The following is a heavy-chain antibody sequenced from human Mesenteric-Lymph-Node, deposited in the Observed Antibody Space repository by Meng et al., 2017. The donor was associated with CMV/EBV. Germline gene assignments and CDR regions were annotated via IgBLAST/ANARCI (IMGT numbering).Heavy chain of an antibody. D-gene: IGHD2-15*01. J-gene: IGHJ4*02. V-gene: IGHV3-74*01. CDR3: AKVGPAATPGGFDY. CDR2: ISSEGSHT. Sequence: GESLKISCAASGFAFSKYWMHWVRQVPGKGLVWVSYISSEGSHTTYADSVRGRFTISRDNAKNTLYLQMNSLRAEDTAVYYCAKVGPAATPGGFDYWGQGTLVTVSS. CDR1: GFAFSKYW.